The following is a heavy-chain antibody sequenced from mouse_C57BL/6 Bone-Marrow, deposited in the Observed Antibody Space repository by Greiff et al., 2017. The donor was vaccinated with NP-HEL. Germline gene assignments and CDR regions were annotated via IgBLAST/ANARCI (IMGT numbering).Heavy chain of an antibody. V-gene: IGHV2-2*01. J-gene: IGHJ1*03. CDR2: IWSGGIT. CDR3: ARNWDYGSYFDV. CDR1: GFSLTSYG. D-gene: IGHD1-1*01. Sequence: QVQLQQSGPGLVQPSQSLSITCTVSGFSLTSYGVHWVRQSPGKGLEWLGVIWSGGITDYNAAFISRLSISKDNSKSQVFFKMNSLQADDTAIYYCARNWDYGSYFDVWGTGTTVTVSS.